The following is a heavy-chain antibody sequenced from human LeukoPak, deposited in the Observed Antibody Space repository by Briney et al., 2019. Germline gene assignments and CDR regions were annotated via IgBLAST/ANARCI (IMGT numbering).Heavy chain of an antibody. Sequence: SETLSLTCTVSGGSISSYYWSWIRQPPGKGLEWIGYIYYSGSTNYNPSLKGRVTISVDTSKNQFSLKLSSVTAADTAVYYCARRGIAVAGSYYYYYMDVWGKGTTVTVS. V-gene: IGHV4-59*08. CDR3: ARRGIAVAGSYYYYYMDV. CDR1: GGSISSYY. J-gene: IGHJ6*03. D-gene: IGHD6-19*01. CDR2: IYYSGST.